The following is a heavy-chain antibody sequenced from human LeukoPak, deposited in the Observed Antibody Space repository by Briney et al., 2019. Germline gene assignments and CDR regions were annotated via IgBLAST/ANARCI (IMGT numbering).Heavy chain of an antibody. D-gene: IGHD3-3*01. J-gene: IGHJ4*02. V-gene: IGHV3-33*01. CDR3: ARVRPEEWTPLDY. CDR2: IWYDGSNK. CDR1: GFTFSSYG. Sequence: PGGSLRLSCAASGFTFSSYGMHWVRQAPGKGLEWVAVIWYDGSNKYYADSVKGRFTISRDNSKNTLYLQMNSLRAEDTAVYYCARVRPEEWTPLDYWGQGTLVTVSS.